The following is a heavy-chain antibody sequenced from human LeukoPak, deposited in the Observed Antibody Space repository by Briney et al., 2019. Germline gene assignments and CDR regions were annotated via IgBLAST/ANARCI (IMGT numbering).Heavy chain of an antibody. V-gene: IGHV1-46*01. CDR2: INPSGGST. D-gene: IGHD3-22*01. Sequence: ASVKVSCKASGYTFTSYYMHWVRQAPGQGLEWMGIINPSGGSTSYAQKFQGRVTMTRDTSTSTVYMELSSLRSEDTAVYYCARDAPYYYDSSGYSKSYYYYGMDVWGRGTTVTVSS. CDR1: GYTFTSYY. J-gene: IGHJ6*02. CDR3: ARDAPYYYDSSGYSKSYYYYGMDV.